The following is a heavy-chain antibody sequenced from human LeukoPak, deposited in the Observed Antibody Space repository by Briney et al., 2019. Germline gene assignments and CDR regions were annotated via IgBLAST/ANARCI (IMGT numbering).Heavy chain of an antibody. CDR1: GGSVSSNSGV. CDR2: SYYRSKWYN. D-gene: IGHD2-2*01. CDR3: ARRPYCGSTSCYAVAFDY. V-gene: IGHV6-1*01. J-gene: IGHJ4*02. Sequence: SQTLSLTCAISGGSVSSNSGVWNWIRQSPSRGLEWLGRSYYRSKWYNDYAVSVKSRITINPDTSKNQFSLQLNSVTPEDTAVYYCARRPYCGSTSCYAVAFDYWGQGTLVTVSS.